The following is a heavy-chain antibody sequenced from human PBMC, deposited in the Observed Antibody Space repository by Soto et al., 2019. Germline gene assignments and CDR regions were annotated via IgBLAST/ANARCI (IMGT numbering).Heavy chain of an antibody. CDR2: ISVYIGNT. CDR1: GYTFTSYG. CDR3: ARDDVVYCSNGGCYPKSLDY. D-gene: IGHD2-15*01. Sequence: ASVKVSCKASGYTFTSYGISWVRQAPGQGLEWMGWISVYIGNTNYVQKFQGRVTMTTDTATSTAYMELRSLRSDDTAVYYCARDDVVYCSNGGCYPKSLDYWGQGTLGTVSS. V-gene: IGHV1-18*01. J-gene: IGHJ4*02.